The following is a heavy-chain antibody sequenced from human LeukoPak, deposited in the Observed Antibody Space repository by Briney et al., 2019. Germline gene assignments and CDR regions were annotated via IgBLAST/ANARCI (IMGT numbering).Heavy chain of an antibody. CDR3: AREKGGLVPFDY. D-gene: IGHD6-19*01. Sequence: GGSLKLSCAASGFTFSDYYMTWIRQAPGKGLEWVSYLSGSGASTFYADSVKGRFTISRDNAKNTFYLQMNNLSAGDTAVYYCAREKGGLVPFDYWGQGTLVTVSS. CDR2: LSGSGAST. V-gene: IGHV3-11*01. CDR1: GFTFSDYY. J-gene: IGHJ4*02.